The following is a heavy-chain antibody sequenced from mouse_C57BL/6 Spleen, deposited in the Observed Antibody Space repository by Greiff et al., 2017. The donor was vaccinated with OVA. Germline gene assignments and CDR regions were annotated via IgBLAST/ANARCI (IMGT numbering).Heavy chain of an antibody. CDR2: IYPGNSDT. CDR1: GYTFTSYW. V-gene: IGHV1-5*01. CDR3: TRGQTAQAAPFAY. J-gene: IGHJ3*01. D-gene: IGHD3-2*02. Sequence: VQLQQSGTVLARPGASVKMSCKPSGYTFTSYWMHWVKQRPGQGLEWIGAIYPGNSDTSYNQKFKGKAKLTAVTSASTAYMELSSLTNEDSAVYYCTRGQTAQAAPFAYWGQGTLVTVSA.